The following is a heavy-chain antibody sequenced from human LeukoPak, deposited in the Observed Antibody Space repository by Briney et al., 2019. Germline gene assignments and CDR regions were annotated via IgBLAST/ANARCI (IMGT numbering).Heavy chain of an antibody. J-gene: IGHJ4*02. CDR3: ARDSRRGYSYGYDY. D-gene: IGHD5-18*01. CDR1: GYTFTSYG. Sequence: GASVKVSCKASGYTFTSYGVSWVRQAPGQGLEWMGWINTYNVNTNYAQKFQGRVTLTTDASTSTAYMELRSLRSDDTAVDYCARDSRRGYSYGYDYWGQGTLVTVSS. CDR2: INTYNVNT. V-gene: IGHV1-18*01.